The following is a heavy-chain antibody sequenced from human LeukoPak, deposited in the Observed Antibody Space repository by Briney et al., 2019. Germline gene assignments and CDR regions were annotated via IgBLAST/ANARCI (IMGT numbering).Heavy chain of an antibody. V-gene: IGHV4-39*01. Sequence: KPPETLSLTCTVSGGYISTSNYYWGWIRQSPWKGLEWIGNIYYSGSTYYNPSLKSRVSLSIDTSMNQFSLKVNSLTVADTAVYYCARFFYYDDSRPPFWGQGTLVAVSS. CDR1: GGYISTSNYY. J-gene: IGHJ4*02. CDR2: IYYSGST. D-gene: IGHD3-22*01. CDR3: ARFFYYDDSRPPF.